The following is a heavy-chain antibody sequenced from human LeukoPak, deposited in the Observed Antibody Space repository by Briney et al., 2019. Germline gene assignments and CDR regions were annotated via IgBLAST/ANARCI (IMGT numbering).Heavy chain of an antibody. CDR2: IWYDGSNK. CDR1: GFTFSSYG. Sequence: GRSLRLSCAASGFTFSSYGMHWVRQAPGKGLEWVAVIWYDGSNKYYADSVKGRFTISRDNSKNTLYLQMNSLRAEDTAVYYCARSGGHSGYDFQYYFDYWGQGTLVTVSS. V-gene: IGHV3-33*01. J-gene: IGHJ4*02. CDR3: ARSGGHSGYDFQYYFDY. D-gene: IGHD5-12*01.